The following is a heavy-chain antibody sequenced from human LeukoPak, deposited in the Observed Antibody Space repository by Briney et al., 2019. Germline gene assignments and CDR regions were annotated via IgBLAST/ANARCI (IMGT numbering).Heavy chain of an antibody. D-gene: IGHD3-10*01. CDR2: ISGSADIT. Sequence: PGGSLRLSCAASGFTFSSYAMSWVRQAPGKGLEWVSGISGSADITDYADSVKGRFTISRDNSKNTLYLQMNSLRAEDTAVYYCAKDLYYLGSGSHDYWGQGTLVTVSS. CDR3: AKDLYYLGSGSHDY. J-gene: IGHJ4*02. CDR1: GFTFSSYA. V-gene: IGHV3-23*01.